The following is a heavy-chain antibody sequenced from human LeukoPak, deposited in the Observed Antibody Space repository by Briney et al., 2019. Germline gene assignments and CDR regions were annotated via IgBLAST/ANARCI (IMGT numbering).Heavy chain of an antibody. V-gene: IGHV3-23*01. D-gene: IGHD4-17*01. J-gene: IGHJ3*02. CDR1: GFTFSSFG. CDR3: AKVRVYGPYAFDI. Sequence: GGSLRLSCAASGFTFSSFGMSWVRQAPGKGLEWVSASTTSGNTYYVDSVKGRFTISRDKSKNSLYLQMNSLRIEDTAVYYCAKVRVYGPYAFDIWGQGTMVTVSS. CDR2: STTSGNT.